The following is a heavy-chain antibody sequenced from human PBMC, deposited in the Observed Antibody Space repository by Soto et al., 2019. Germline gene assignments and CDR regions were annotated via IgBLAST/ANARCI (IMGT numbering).Heavy chain of an antibody. CDR1: GFTFSSYA. D-gene: IGHD4-17*01. CDR2: ISGSGGST. Sequence: EVQLLESGGGLVQPGGSLRLSCAASGFTFSSYAMSWVRQAPGKGLEWVSAISGSGGSTYYADSVKGRFTVSRDNSKNTLDLEMNSLRAEDPAVYYRAKAGPRDYGDYAIWGQGTMVTVSS. CDR3: AKAGPRDYGDYAI. J-gene: IGHJ3*02. V-gene: IGHV3-23*01.